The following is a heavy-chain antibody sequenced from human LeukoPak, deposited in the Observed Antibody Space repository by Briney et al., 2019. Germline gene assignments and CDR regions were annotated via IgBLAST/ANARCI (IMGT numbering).Heavy chain of an antibody. CDR2: ISYTGTT. Sequence: DTLSLTCTVSGDSISSYHWNWIRQPPGKGLEYIGHISYTGTTNYNPSLKSRVTISLDTSKNQFSLKLNSVTAADTAVYYCARGRQYLTPFDSWGQGTLVTVSS. V-gene: IGHV4-59*07. CDR1: GDSISSYH. D-gene: IGHD4-23*01. CDR3: ARGRQYLTPFDS. J-gene: IGHJ4*02.